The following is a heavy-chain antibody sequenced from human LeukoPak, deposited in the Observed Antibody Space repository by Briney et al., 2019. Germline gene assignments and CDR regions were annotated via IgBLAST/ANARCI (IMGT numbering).Heavy chain of an antibody. Sequence: ASVKVSCKASGYTFTSYDINWVRQATGQGLEWMGWMNPNSGNTGYAQKFQGRVTMTRNTSISTAYMELSSLRSEDTAVYYCARRILRSNYYDSSGYHQGGAFDIWGQGTMVTVSS. CDR1: GYTFTSYD. V-gene: IGHV1-8*01. J-gene: IGHJ3*02. CDR3: ARRILRSNYYDSSGYHQGGAFDI. D-gene: IGHD3-22*01. CDR2: MNPNSGNT.